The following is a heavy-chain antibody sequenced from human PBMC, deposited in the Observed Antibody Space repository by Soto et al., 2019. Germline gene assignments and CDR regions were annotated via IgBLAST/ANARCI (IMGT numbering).Heavy chain of an antibody. V-gene: IGHV1-24*01. CDR1: GYTLTELS. Sequence: ASVKVSCKVSGYTLTELSMHWVRQAPGKGLEWMGGFDPEDGETIYAQKFQGRVTMTEDTSTDTAYMELSSLRSEDTAVYYCATNVWGSYRVNWFDPWGQGTLVTVSS. CDR3: ATNVWGSYRVNWFDP. D-gene: IGHD3-16*02. J-gene: IGHJ5*02. CDR2: FDPEDGET.